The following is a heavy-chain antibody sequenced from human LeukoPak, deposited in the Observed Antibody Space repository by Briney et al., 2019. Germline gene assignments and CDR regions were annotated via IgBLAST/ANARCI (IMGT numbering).Heavy chain of an antibody. D-gene: IGHD2-8*01. V-gene: IGHV3-7*01. J-gene: IGHJ4*02. CDR1: GFTFSSYW. CDR3: ARDMYGGTEY. CDR2: IKQDGSEK. Sequence: GGSLRLSCAAPGFTFSSYWMSWVRQAPGKGLEGAANIKQDGSEKYYVDSVKGRFTISRDNAKTSLYLQMNSLRVEDTAIYYCARDMYGGTEYWGQGTLVTVSS.